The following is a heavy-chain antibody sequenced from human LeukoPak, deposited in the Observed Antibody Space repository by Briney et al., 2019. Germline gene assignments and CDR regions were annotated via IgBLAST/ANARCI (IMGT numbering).Heavy chain of an antibody. CDR1: GFTFSSYS. D-gene: IGHD3-22*01. J-gene: IGHJ4*02. CDR2: ISSSSSYI. V-gene: IGHV3-21*01. CDR3: ARGRPWAQGRYYDSSGYRAKLALWLFDY. Sequence: GGSLRLSCAASGFTFSSYSMNWVRRAPGKGLEWVSSISSSSSYIYYADSVKGRFTISRDNAKNSLYLQMNSLRAEDTAVYYCARGRPWAQGRYYDSSGYRAKLALWLFDYWGQGTLVTVSS.